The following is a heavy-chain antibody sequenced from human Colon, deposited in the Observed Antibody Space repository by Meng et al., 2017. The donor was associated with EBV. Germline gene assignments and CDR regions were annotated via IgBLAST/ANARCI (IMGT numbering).Heavy chain of an antibody. J-gene: IGHJ4*02. V-gene: IGHV4-4*02. D-gene: IGHD1-26*01. CDR1: GVSISSNIR. Sequence: QGQLKEAGPGLVKPAGTLSLTCGVSGVSISSNIRWTWVRQPPGKGLEWIGDIDDSGSTNYNPSLNSRISISLDKSKNHFSLKVNSVTAADTAVYYCARGKQDAWELLAYWGQGALVTVSS. CDR3: ARGKQDAWELLAY. CDR2: IDDSGST.